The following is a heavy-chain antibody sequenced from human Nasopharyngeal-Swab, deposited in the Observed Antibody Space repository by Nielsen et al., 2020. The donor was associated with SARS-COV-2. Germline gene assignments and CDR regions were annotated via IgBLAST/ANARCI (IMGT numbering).Heavy chain of an antibody. Sequence: ASVKVSCKVSGYTLTELSMHWVRQAPGKGLEWMGGFDPEDGETIYAQKFQGRVTMTEDTSTDTAYMELSSLRSEDTAVYYCATSPVVPADRDDAFDIWGQGTMVTVSS. J-gene: IGHJ3*02. V-gene: IGHV1-24*01. CDR3: ATSPVVPADRDDAFDI. CDR1: GYTLTELS. D-gene: IGHD2-2*01. CDR2: FDPEDGET.